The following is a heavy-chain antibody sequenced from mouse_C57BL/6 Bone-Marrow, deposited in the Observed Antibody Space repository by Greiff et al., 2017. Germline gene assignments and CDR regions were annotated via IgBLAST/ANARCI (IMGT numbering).Heavy chain of an antibody. Sequence: VQLQESGPGLVAPSQSLSITCTVSGFSLTSYAISWVRQPPGKGLEWLGVIWTGGGTTYYSALYSSLSISKDNSKSQVFLKMNSLQTDDTAMYYCARARQHRLREAMDYWGQGTSVTVSS. D-gene: IGHD3-2*02. V-gene: IGHV2-9-1*01. CDR2: IWTGGGT. CDR1: GFSLTSYA. CDR3: ARARQHRLREAMDY. J-gene: IGHJ4*01.